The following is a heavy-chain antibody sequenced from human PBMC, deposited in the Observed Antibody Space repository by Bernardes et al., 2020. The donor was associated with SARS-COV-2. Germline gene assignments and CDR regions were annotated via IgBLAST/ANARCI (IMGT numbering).Heavy chain of an antibody. D-gene: IGHD1-1*01. CDR3: AKDYAIVQRRPMGSTQFDN. V-gene: IGHV3-23*01. Sequence: GWSLILSCVASGFSFGTFAMSWVRQAPGKGLEWVSGIIENGADTYYADSVKGRFTISRDNSKSMLFLQMSSLRVEDTAVYYCAKDYAIVQRRPMGSTQFDNWGQGILVTVSS. CDR2: IIENGADT. CDR1: GFSFGTFA. J-gene: IGHJ4*02.